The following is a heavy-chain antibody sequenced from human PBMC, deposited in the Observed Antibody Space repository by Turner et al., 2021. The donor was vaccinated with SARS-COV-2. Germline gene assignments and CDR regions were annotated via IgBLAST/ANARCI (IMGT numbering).Heavy chain of an antibody. CDR2: INSDGSST. Sequence: DVQLVESRGGLVQPGGSLRLSCAVSGFTFSSYGMHWVRQAPGKGLVWVSRINSDGSSTTYADSVKGRFTISRDNAKNTLYVQMNSLRAEDTAVYYCASDYHDSSGYYHYGVDVWGQGTTVTVSS. D-gene: IGHD3-22*01. V-gene: IGHV3-74*01. J-gene: IGHJ6*02. CDR3: ASDYHDSSGYYHYGVDV. CDR1: GFTFSSYG.